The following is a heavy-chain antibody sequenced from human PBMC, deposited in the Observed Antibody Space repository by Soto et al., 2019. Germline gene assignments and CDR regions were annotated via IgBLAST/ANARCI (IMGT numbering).Heavy chain of an antibody. CDR1: GYTFSNYG. V-gene: IGHV1-18*01. Sequence: QVQLVQSGGEVKRPGASVKVSCKTSGYTFSNYGITWVRQAPGQPLEWLGWISLYSDGTNYAQKCQGRVSMTTDTSTTTAYMELRSLRSDDTAVYYWARVVPGAEAWFGPWGQGTLVTVSS. CDR3: ARVVPGAEAWFGP. J-gene: IGHJ5*02. CDR2: ISLYSDGT. D-gene: IGHD2-2*01.